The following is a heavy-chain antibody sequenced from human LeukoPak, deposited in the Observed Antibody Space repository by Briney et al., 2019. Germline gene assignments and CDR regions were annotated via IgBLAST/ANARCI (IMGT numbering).Heavy chain of an antibody. D-gene: IGHD1-1*01. CDR2: ISYDGSNK. J-gene: IGHJ4*02. CDR3: ARDGNGIPEYYFDY. CDR1: GFTFSSYA. V-gene: IGHV3-30-3*01. Sequence: PGGSLRLSCAASGFTFSSYAMHWVRQAPGKGLEWVAVISYDGSNKYYADSVKGRFIISRDNSKNTLYLQMNSLRAEDTAVYYCARDGNGIPEYYFDYWGQGTLVTVSS.